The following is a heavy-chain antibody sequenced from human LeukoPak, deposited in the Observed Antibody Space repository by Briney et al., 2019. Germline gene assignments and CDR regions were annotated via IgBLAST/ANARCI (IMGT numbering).Heavy chain of an antibody. V-gene: IGHV3-23*01. CDR1: GFTFSNHA. J-gene: IGHJ4*02. Sequence: GGSLRLSCAASGFTFSNHAMSWVRQAPGRGLEWVSAISGSSGLTYYADSVKGRFTISRDNSKNTLYLQMNSLRAEDTAVYYCAKDLRVFDYWGQGTLVTVSS. CDR3: AKDLRVFDY. D-gene: IGHD3-10*01. CDR2: ISGSSGLT.